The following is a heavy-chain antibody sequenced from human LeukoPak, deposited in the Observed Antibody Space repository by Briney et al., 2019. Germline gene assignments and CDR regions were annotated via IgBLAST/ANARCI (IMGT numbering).Heavy chain of an antibody. J-gene: IGHJ4*02. CDR1: GYTFTSYG. Sequence: GASVKVSCKASGYTFTSYGISWVRQAPGQGLEWMGWISAYNGNTNYAQKLQGRVTMTTDTPTSTAYMELRSLRSDDTAVYYCARDLGIAAAEGIDYWGQGTLVTVSS. V-gene: IGHV1-18*01. D-gene: IGHD6-13*01. CDR3: ARDLGIAAAEGIDY. CDR2: ISAYNGNT.